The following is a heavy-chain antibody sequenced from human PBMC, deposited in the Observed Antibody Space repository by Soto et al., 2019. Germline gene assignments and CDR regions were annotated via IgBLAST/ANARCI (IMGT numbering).Heavy chain of an antibody. J-gene: IGHJ6*02. CDR3: ARGKRSGSYHYYYYGMDV. V-gene: IGHV1-2*02. Sequence: SVKVSCKASGYTFTGYYMHWVRQAPGQGLEWMGWINPNSGGTNYAQKFQGRVTMTRDTSISTAYMELSRLRSDDTAVYYCARGKRSGSYHYYYYGMDVWGQGTTVTVSS. CDR2: INPNSGGT. D-gene: IGHD3-10*01. CDR1: GYTFTGYY.